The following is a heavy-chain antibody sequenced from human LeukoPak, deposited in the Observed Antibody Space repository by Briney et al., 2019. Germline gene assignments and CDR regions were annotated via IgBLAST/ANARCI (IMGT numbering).Heavy chain of an antibody. V-gene: IGHV1-8*01. CDR3: ARAPQPYYYYYYMDV. CDR1: GYTFTSYD. CDR2: MNPNSGNT. J-gene: IGHJ6*03. Sequence: GSSVKVSCKASGYTFTSYDINWVRQATGQGLEWMGWMNPNSGNTGYAQKFQGRVTITRNTSISTAYMELSSLRSEDTAVYYCARAPQPYYYYYYMDVWGKGTTVTISS.